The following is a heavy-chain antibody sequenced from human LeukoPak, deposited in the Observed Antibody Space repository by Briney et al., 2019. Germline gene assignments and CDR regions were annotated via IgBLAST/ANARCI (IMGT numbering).Heavy chain of an antibody. Sequence: PSETLSLTCAVYGGSFSGYYWSWIRQPPGKGLERIGEINHSGSTNYNPSLKSRVTISVDTSKNQFSLKLSSVTAADTAVYYCARVVAARRRFDYWGQGTLVTVSS. D-gene: IGHD6-6*01. J-gene: IGHJ4*02. CDR1: GGSFSGYY. CDR2: INHSGST. V-gene: IGHV4-34*01. CDR3: ARVVAARRRFDY.